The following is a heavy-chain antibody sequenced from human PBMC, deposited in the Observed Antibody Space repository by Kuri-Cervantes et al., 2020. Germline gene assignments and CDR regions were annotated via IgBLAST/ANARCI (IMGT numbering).Heavy chain of an antibody. CDR3: ARVIVVVVAATP. J-gene: IGHJ5*02. Sequence: GSLRLSCAVYGGSFSSYYWSWIRQPPGKGLEWIGEINHSGSTYYNPSLKSRVTISVDTSKNQFSLKLSSVTAADTAVYYCARVIVVVVAATPWGQGTLVTVSS. CDR1: GGSFSSYY. V-gene: IGHV4-34*01. D-gene: IGHD2-15*01. CDR2: INHSGST.